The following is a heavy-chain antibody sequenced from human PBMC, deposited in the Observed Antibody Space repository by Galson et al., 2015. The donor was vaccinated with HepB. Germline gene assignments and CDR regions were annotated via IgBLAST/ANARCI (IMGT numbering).Heavy chain of an antibody. Sequence: SVKVSCKASGYIFTDYFIYWVRQAPGQGLEWVGTINPTAGSTSYAEKLQGRVTLTRDTSTRTVYMELGSLRSEDTAVYYCARASSMTAPFDYWGQGTLVTVSS. D-gene: IGHD3-10*01. J-gene: IGHJ4*02. CDR2: INPTAGST. CDR1: GYIFTDYF. V-gene: IGHV1-46*01. CDR3: ARASSMTAPFDY.